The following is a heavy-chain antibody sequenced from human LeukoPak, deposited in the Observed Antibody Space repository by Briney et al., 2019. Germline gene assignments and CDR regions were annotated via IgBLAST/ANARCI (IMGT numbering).Heavy chain of an antibody. Sequence: GGSLRLSCAASGFTFGDYYMGWIRQAPGKGLEWVSYTRGSGTDIHYADSVKGRFTISRDNAKNSLYLQMNSLRADDTAVYYCAKDIVAAGLFFDYWGQGTLVTVSS. CDR1: GFTFGDYY. CDR3: AKDIVAAGLFFDY. D-gene: IGHD6-13*01. J-gene: IGHJ4*02. V-gene: IGHV3-11*01. CDR2: TRGSGTDI.